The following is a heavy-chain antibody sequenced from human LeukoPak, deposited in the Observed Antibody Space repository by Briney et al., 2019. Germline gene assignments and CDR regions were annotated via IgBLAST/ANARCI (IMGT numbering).Heavy chain of an antibody. CDR2: IIPIFGTA. Sequence: ASVKVSCKASGGTFSSYAISWVRQAPGQGLEWMGGIIPIFGTANSAQKFQGRVTITTDESTSTAYMELSSLRSKDTAVYYCASYVEGSGSSPDFDYWGQGTLVTVSS. J-gene: IGHJ4*02. CDR1: GGTFSSYA. CDR3: ASYVEGSGSSPDFDY. V-gene: IGHV1-69*05. D-gene: IGHD3-10*01.